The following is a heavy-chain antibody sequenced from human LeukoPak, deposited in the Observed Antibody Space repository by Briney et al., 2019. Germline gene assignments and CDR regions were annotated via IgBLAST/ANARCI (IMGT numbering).Heavy chain of an antibody. V-gene: IGHV3-23*01. CDR3: AKGYYDLLTGYYTDAFDI. Sequence: GGSLRLSCAASGFTFSSYAMSWVRQAPGKGPEWVSGISGSGGRTYYADSVKGRFTISRDNSKNTLYLQMNSLRAEDTAVYYCAKGYYDLLTGYYTDAFDIWGQGTMVTVSA. CDR2: ISGSGGRT. J-gene: IGHJ3*02. D-gene: IGHD3-9*01. CDR1: GFTFSSYA.